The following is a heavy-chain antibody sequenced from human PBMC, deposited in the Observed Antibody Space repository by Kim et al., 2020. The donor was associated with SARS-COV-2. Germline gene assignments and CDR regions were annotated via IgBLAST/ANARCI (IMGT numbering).Heavy chain of an antibody. D-gene: IGHD6-13*01. V-gene: IGHV4-59*01. CDR1: GGSISSYY. CDR2: IYYSGST. Sequence: SETLSLTCTVSGGSISSYYWSWIRQPPGKGLEWIGYIYYSGSTNYNPSLKSRVTISVDTSKKQFSLKLTSVTAADTAVYYCARMIAAAGTEYFDYWGQGTLVTVSS. J-gene: IGHJ4*02. CDR3: ARMIAAAGTEYFDY.